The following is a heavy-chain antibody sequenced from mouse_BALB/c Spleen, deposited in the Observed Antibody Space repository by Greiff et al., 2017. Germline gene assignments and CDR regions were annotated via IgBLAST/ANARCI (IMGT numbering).Heavy chain of an antibody. CDR1: GFNIKDTY. V-gene: IGHV14-3*02. CDR3: DRRGNSAMDY. Sequence: EVQLVESGAELVKPGASVKLSCTASGFNIKDTYMHWVKQRPEQGLEWIGRIDPANGNTKYDPKFQGKATITADTSSNTAYLQLSSLTSEDTAVYYGDRRGNSAMDYWGQGTSVTVSS. J-gene: IGHJ4*01. D-gene: IGHD2-1*01. CDR2: IDPANGNT.